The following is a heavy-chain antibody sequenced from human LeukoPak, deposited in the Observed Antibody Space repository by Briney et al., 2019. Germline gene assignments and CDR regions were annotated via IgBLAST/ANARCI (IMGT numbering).Heavy chain of an antibody. CDR3: TRRLDD. J-gene: IGHJ4*02. V-gene: IGHV3-7*01. D-gene: IGHD3-16*01. CDR2: IKHDESEK. Sequence: GGSLRLSCAASGFTFSTYAIHWVRQAPGKGLEWVANIKHDESEKNYLDSVKGRFTISRDNAQNSLYLQMNGLRVEDTAVYYCTRRLDDWGQGTLVTVSS. CDR1: GFTFSTYA.